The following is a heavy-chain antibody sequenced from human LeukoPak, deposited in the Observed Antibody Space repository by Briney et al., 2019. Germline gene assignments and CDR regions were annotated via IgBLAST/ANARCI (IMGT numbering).Heavy chain of an antibody. D-gene: IGHD1-26*01. CDR1: GFIFADHG. Sequence: RPGGSLRLSCAASGFIFADHGMTWVRQVPGKGLEWVSGINWNGGSTGYVDSVKGRFTISRDNAKNVLFLEMNNLRAEDTAFYYCARGEWDLRDWGQGTLVIVSS. J-gene: IGHJ4*02. CDR3: ARGEWDLRD. V-gene: IGHV3-20*04. CDR2: INWNGGST.